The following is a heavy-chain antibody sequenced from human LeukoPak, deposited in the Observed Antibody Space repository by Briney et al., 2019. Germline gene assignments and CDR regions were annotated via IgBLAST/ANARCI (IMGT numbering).Heavy chain of an antibody. V-gene: IGHV1-2*02. CDR3: ARVRSNCSSTSCYSTYYYGMDV. CDR2: INPNSGGT. J-gene: IGHJ6*02. CDR1: GYTFTGYY. D-gene: IGHD2-2*01. Sequence: ASMKVSCKASGYTFTGYYMHWVRQAPGQGLEWMGWINPNSGGTNYAQKFQGRVTMTRDTSISTAYMELSRLRSDDTAVYYCARVRSNCSSTSCYSTYYYGMDVWGQGTTVTVSS.